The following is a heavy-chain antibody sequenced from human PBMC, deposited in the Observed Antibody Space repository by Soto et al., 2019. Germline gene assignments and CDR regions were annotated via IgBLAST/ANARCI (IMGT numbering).Heavy chain of an antibody. D-gene: IGHD3-10*01. CDR2: IIPIFGTA. J-gene: IGHJ6*01. CDR3: ADRVRGGDYGMDV. CDR1: GGTMSIDA. V-gene: IGHV1-69*13. Sequence: SLKRFRKTSGGTMSIDASSWGRQDPGQGLEWMGGIIPIFGTANYAQKFQGRVTITADESTSTAYMELSSLRSEDTAVYYCADRVRGGDYGMDVWGQGTTVTV.